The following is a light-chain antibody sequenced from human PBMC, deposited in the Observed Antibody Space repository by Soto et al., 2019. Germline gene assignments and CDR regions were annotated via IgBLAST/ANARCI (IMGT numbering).Light chain of an antibody. V-gene: IGKV3-15*01. CDR2: GAS. CDR3: HQYNNWPLT. CDR1: QSVSSN. Sequence: EIVMTQSPATLSVSPGERDTLSCRASQSVSSNLAWYQQKPGQAPRLLIYGASTRATGIPARFSGSGSGTEFTLPISNLQSEDFAVYYCHQYNNWPLTFGGGTKGEIK. J-gene: IGKJ4*01.